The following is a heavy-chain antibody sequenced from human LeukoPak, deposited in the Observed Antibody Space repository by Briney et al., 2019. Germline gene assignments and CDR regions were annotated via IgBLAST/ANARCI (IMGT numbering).Heavy chain of an antibody. CDR2: ISSNGGST. CDR3: ARSGSSWFEYYFDY. D-gene: IGHD6-13*01. Sequence: GSLRLSCSASGFTFSSYAMHWVRQAPGKGLEYVSAISSNGGSTYYADSVKGRFTISRDNSKNTLYLQMNSLRAEDTAVYYCARSGSSWFEYYFDYWGQGTLVTVSS. J-gene: IGHJ4*02. CDR1: GFTFSSYA. V-gene: IGHV3-64*04.